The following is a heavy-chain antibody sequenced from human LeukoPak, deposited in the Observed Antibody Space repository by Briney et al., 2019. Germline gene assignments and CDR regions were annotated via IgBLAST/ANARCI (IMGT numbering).Heavy chain of an antibody. CDR3: GRDIATAVDY. V-gene: IGHV3-74*01. CDR1: GFSFSSYW. Sequence: SGGSLRLSCTASGFSFSSYWMHWVRQAPGKGLVWVSRINSAGISSNYADSVKGRFTISRDNAKNTLYLQMNSRRAEDTAIYYCGRDIATAVDYWGLGTLVTVSS. J-gene: IGHJ4*02. D-gene: IGHD6-13*01. CDR2: INSAGISS.